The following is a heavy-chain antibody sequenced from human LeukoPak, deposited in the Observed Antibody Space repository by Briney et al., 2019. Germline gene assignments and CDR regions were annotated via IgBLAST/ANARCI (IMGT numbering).Heavy chain of an antibody. J-gene: IGHJ4*02. Sequence: PGGSLRLSCAASGFTYISYAMSWVRQAPGKGVEWVSAISGSGGSTYYADSVKGRFTISRDNSKNTLYLQTNSLRAEDTAVYYFAPKRGHGNWGQGTLVTVSS. CDR1: GFTYISYA. V-gene: IGHV3-23*01. CDR2: ISGSGGST. CDR3: APKRGHGN. D-gene: IGHD1-1*01.